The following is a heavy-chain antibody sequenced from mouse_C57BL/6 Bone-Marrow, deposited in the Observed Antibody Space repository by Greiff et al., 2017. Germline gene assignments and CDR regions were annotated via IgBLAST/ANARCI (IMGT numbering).Heavy chain of an antibody. CDR1: GYTFTSYW. CDR3: ARPDYDNAMDY. CDR2: IYPSDSET. Sequence: QVQLQQPGAELVRPGSSVKLSCKASGYTFTSYWMDWVEQRPGQGLEWIGNIYPSDSETHYNQKFKDKATLTVDKSSSTAYMQLSSLTSEDSAVYYCARPDYDNAMDYWGQGTSVTVSS. J-gene: IGHJ4*01. D-gene: IGHD2-4*01. V-gene: IGHV1-61*01.